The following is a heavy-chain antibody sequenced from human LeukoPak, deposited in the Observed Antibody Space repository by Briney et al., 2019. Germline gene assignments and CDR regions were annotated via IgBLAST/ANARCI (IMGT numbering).Heavy chain of an antibody. Sequence: SETLSLTCTVSGGSISSYYWSWIRQPPGKGLEWIRYNYYSGNTNYNPSLKSRVTISVDTSKNQFSLKLSSVTAADTAVYYCARLTRLGWYFDLWGRGTLVTVSS. CDR1: GGSISSYY. CDR2: NYYSGNT. V-gene: IGHV4-59*08. CDR3: ARLTRLGWYFDL. D-gene: IGHD3-16*01. J-gene: IGHJ2*01.